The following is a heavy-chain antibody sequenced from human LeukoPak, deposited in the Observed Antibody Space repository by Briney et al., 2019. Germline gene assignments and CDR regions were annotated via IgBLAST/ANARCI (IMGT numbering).Heavy chain of an antibody. CDR3: ASFADQGTPYYYYYYIDV. Sequence: ASVKVSCKASGHTFSNYGISWVRQAPGQGLEWMGWISTYNGNTNYAQKFQGRVTMTTDTPTSTAYMELGSLRSDDTAVYYCASFADQGTPYYYYYYIDVWGKGTTVTVSS. CDR2: ISTYNGNT. J-gene: IGHJ6*03. V-gene: IGHV1-18*01. CDR1: GHTFSNYG.